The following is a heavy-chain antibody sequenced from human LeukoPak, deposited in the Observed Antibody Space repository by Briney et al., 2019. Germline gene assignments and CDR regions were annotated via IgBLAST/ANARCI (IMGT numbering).Heavy chain of an antibody. J-gene: IGHJ4*02. CDR1: GFTFSSYS. CDR3: ARDLGAIRNY. V-gene: IGHV3-48*04. Sequence: GGSLRLSCAASGFTFSSYSMNWVRQAPGKGLEWVSYISSSSSTIYYADSVKGRFTISRDNAKNSLYLQMNSLRAEDTAVYYCARDLGAIRNYWGQGTLVTVSS. CDR2: ISSSSSTI. D-gene: IGHD3-10*01.